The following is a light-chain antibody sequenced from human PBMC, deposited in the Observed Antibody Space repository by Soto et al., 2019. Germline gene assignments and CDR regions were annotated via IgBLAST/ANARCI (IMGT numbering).Light chain of an antibody. CDR1: QSVSSY. J-gene: IGKJ5*01. V-gene: IGKV3-11*01. CDR3: QQRSNWPIT. CDR2: DAS. Sequence: EIVMTHSPATLSVSPWERATLSCRASQSVSSYLAWYQQKPGQAPRLLIYDASNRATGIPARFSGSGSGTDFTLTISSLEPEDFAVYYCQQRSNWPITFGQGTRLEIK.